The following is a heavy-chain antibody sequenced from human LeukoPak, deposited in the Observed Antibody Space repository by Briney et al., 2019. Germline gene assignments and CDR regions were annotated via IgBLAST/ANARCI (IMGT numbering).Heavy chain of an antibody. D-gene: IGHD3-10*01. CDR3: AREMFRGVIGY. CDR2: IYHSGST. Sequence: SETLSLTCAVSGGSISSSNWWSWVRPPPGKGLEWIGEIYHSGSTNYNPSLKSRVTISVDKSKNQFSLKVRYVTAADTAVYYCAREMFRGVIGYWGQGTLVTVSS. V-gene: IGHV4-4*02. CDR1: GGSISSSNW. J-gene: IGHJ4*02.